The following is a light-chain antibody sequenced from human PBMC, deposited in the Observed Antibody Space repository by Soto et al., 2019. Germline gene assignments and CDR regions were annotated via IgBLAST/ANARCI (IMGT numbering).Light chain of an antibody. Sequence: QSVLTQPPSASGTPGQRVTISCSGSSSNIGSNYVYWYQQLPGTAPNLLIYSNNQRPSGVPDRFSGAKSGTSASLAISGLRSDDEADYYCAAWDDSLSGVVFGGGTKVTVL. J-gene: IGLJ2*01. CDR2: SNN. V-gene: IGLV1-47*02. CDR1: SSNIGSNY. CDR3: AAWDDSLSGVV.